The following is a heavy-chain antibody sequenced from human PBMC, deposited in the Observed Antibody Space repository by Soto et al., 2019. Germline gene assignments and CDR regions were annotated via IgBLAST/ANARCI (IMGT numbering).Heavy chain of an antibody. CDR3: ATDDMNRGRFDY. Sequence: GASVKVSCKASGHTSTHNGISWVRRAPGQGLEWMGWININRGDVNHAPKFQGRVTLTTDTSTTTAYMELRSLRLDDTAVYFCATDDMNRGRFDYWGHGTLVPVSS. V-gene: IGHV1-18*01. CDR2: ININRGDV. J-gene: IGHJ4*01. CDR1: GHTSTHNG.